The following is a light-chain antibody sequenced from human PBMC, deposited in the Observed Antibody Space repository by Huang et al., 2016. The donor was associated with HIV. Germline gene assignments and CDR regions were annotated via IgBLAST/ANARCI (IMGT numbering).Light chain of an antibody. CDR1: QSVSNY. CDR3: QQHSNWPPLT. CDR2: DAS. J-gene: IGKJ4*01. Sequence: EIVLTQSPATLSLSPGERATLSCRASQSVSNYLSWYQQKPGQAPRLLIDDASNRATAIPARFSGTGSGTDFTLTISSLEPEDFAVYYCQQHSNWPPLTFGGGTKVEIK. V-gene: IGKV3-11*01.